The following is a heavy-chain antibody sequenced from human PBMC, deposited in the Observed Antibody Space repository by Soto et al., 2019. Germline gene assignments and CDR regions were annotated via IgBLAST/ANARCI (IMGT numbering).Heavy chain of an antibody. CDR2: INPNSGGT. J-gene: IGHJ4*02. D-gene: IGHD3-9*01. CDR3: ARVSNYDILTGYYQLEY. V-gene: IGHV1-2*02. CDR1: GYTFTGYY. Sequence: WASVKVSCKASGYTFTGYYMHWVRQAPGQGLEWMGWINPNSGGTNYAQKFQGRVTMTRDTSISTAYMELSRLRSDDTAVYYCARVSNYDILTGYYQLEYWGQGTLVTVSS.